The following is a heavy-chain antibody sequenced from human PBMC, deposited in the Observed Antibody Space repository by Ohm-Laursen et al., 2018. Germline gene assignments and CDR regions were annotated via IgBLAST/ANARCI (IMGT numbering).Heavy chain of an antibody. CDR2: ISYDGSNK. CDR3: AKGARGSSGWIDY. V-gene: IGHV3-30*18. J-gene: IGHJ4*02. D-gene: IGHD6-19*01. Sequence: SLRLSCAASGFTFSSYGMHWVRQAPGKGLEWVAVISYDGSNKYYADSVKGRFTISRDNSKNTLYLQMNSLRAEDTAVYYCAKGARGSSGWIDYWGQGTLVTVSS. CDR1: GFTFSSYG.